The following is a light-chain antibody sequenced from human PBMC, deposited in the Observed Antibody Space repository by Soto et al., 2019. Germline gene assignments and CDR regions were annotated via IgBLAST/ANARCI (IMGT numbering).Light chain of an antibody. V-gene: IGLV2-14*03. CDR1: SSDVGYYNR. Sequence: QSALTQPASVSGSPGQSIIISCAGTSSDVGYYNRVSWYQQHPGKAPKLMIYDVNNRPSGVSNRFSASKSGNTASLTISGLQAEDEADYYCKSYTSSDTYVFGTGTKLTVL. CDR3: KSYTSSDTYV. CDR2: DVN. J-gene: IGLJ1*01.